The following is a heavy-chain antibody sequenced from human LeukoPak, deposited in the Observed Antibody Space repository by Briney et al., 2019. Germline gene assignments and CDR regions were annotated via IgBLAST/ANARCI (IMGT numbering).Heavy chain of an antibody. J-gene: IGHJ6*02. CDR2: ISYDGSNK. D-gene: IGHD5-18*01. V-gene: IGHV3-30*18. CDR3: AKDGGYSYGYSAWDYYYGMDV. Sequence: GGSLRLSCAASGFTFSSYGTHWVRQAPGKGLEWVAVISYDGSNKYYADSVKGRFTISRDNSKNTLYLQMNSLRAEDTAVYYCAKDGGYSYGYSAWDYYYGMDVWGQGTTVTVSS. CDR1: GFTFSSYG.